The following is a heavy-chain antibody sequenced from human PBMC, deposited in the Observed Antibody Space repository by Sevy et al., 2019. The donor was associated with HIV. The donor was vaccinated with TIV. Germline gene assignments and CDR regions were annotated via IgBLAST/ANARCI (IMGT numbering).Heavy chain of an antibody. CDR2: IRSKAYGGKT. V-gene: IGHV3-49*03. Sequence: GGSLRLSCTASGFTFGDYAMSWFRQAPGKGLEWVGFIRSKAYGGKTEYAASVKGRFTISRDDSKSIAYLQMNSLKTEDTAVYYCTRGVGATRIKYYFDYWGQGTLVTVSS. CDR1: GFTFGDYA. D-gene: IGHD1-26*01. J-gene: IGHJ4*02. CDR3: TRGVGATRIKYYFDY.